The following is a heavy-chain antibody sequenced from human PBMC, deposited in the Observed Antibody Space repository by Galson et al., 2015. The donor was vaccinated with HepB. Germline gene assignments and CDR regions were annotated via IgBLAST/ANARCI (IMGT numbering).Heavy chain of an antibody. J-gene: IGHJ4*02. V-gene: IGHV3-30*04. CDR1: GFTFSSYA. D-gene: IGHD3-22*01. Sequence: SLRLSCAASGFTFSSYAMHWVRQAPGKGLEWVAVISYDGSNKYYADSVKGRFTISRDNSKNTLYLQMNSLRAEDTAVYYCARSYYYDSSVDYWGQGTLVTVSS. CDR2: ISYDGSNK. CDR3: ARSYYYDSSVDY.